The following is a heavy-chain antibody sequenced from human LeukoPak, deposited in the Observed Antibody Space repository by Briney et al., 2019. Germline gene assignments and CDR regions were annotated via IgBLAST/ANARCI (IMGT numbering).Heavy chain of an antibody. CDR3: ATQYGDSDY. J-gene: IGHJ4*02. CDR1: GFTFSSYA. CDR2: ISYDGSNK. D-gene: IGHD4-17*01. V-gene: IGHV3-30-3*01. Sequence: GGSLRLSCAASGFTFSSYAMHWVRQAPGKGLEWVAVISYDGSNKYYADSVKGRFTISRDNSKNTLYLQMNSLRAEDTAVYYCATQYGDSDYWGQGTLVTVSP.